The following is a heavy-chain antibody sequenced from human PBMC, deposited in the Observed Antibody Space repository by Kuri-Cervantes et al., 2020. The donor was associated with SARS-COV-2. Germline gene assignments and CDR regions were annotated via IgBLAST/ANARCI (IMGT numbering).Heavy chain of an antibody. CDR2: INHSGST. D-gene: IGHD3-3*01. CDR3: ARGPPNYDFWSGYKSAFGY. V-gene: IGHV4-34*01. CDR1: GGSISSYY. Sequence: SETLSLTCTVSGGSISSYYWSWIRQPAGKGLEWIGEINHSGSTNYNPSLKSRVTISVDTSKNQFSLKLSSVTAADTAVYYCARGPPNYDFWSGYKSAFGYWGQGTLVTVSS. J-gene: IGHJ4*02.